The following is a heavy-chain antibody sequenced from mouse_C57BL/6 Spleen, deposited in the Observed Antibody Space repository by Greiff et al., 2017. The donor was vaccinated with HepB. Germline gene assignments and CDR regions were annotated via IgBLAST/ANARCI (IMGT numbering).Heavy chain of an antibody. Sequence: VQLQQSGAELVRPGASVKLSCKASGYTFTDYYINWVKQRPGQGLEWIARIYPGSGNTYYNEKFKGKATLTAEKSSSTAYMQLSSLTSEDSAVYFCARGGDYYGSSRYWFAYWGQGTLVTVSA. D-gene: IGHD1-1*01. CDR3: ARGGDYYGSSRYWFAY. V-gene: IGHV1-76*01. J-gene: IGHJ3*01. CDR1: GYTFTDYY. CDR2: IYPGSGNT.